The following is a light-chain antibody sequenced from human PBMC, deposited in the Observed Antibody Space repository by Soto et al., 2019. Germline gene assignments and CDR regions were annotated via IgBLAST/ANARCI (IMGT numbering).Light chain of an antibody. CDR3: QQYGVSPRT. J-gene: IGKJ1*01. CDR2: DAS. CDR1: QSVSSY. Sequence: EIVLTQSPATLSLSPGERATLSCRASQSVSSYLAWYQQKPGQAPRLLIYDASNRATGIPARFSGSGSGTDFTLTISALQSEDFAVYYCQQYGVSPRTFGQGTKVDIK. V-gene: IGKV3-11*01.